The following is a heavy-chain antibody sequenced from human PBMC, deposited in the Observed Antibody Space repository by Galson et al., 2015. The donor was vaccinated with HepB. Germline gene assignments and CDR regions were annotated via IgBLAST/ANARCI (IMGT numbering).Heavy chain of an antibody. Sequence: SETLSLTCTVSGGSISSYFWSWIRQPAGKGLEWIGRIYSSGSTYYNPSLKSRVTISVDTSKNQFSLKLSSVTAADTAVYYCAGHLVATIFDYWGQGTLVTVSS. CDR3: AGHLVATIFDY. CDR2: IYSSGST. V-gene: IGHV4-4*07. D-gene: IGHD5-12*01. CDR1: GGSISSYF. J-gene: IGHJ4*02.